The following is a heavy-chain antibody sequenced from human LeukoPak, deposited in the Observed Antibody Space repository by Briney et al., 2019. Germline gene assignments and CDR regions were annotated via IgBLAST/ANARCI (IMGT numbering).Heavy chain of an antibody. Sequence: GGSLRLSCAASGFTFSSYWMSGVRQAPGKGLEWVANIKQDGSEKYYVDSVKGRFTISRDNAKNSLYLQMNSLRAEDTAVYYCARDYSSSWYDLYYYYGMDVWGQGTTVTVSS. V-gene: IGHV3-7*01. CDR1: GFTFSSYW. J-gene: IGHJ6*02. CDR3: ARDYSSSWYDLYYYYGMDV. D-gene: IGHD6-13*01. CDR2: IKQDGSEK.